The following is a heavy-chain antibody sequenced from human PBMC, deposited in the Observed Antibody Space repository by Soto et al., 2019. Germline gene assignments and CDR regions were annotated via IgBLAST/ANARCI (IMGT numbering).Heavy chain of an antibody. CDR3: ARADDLDYYYYGMDV. D-gene: IGHD1-1*01. Sequence: PGGSLRLSCAASGFTFSSYGMHCVRQAPGKGLEWVAVIWYDGSNKYYADSVKGRFTISRDNSKNTLYLQMNSLRAEDTAVYYCARADDLDYYYYGMDVWGQGTTVTVSS. CDR2: IWYDGSNK. V-gene: IGHV3-33*01. CDR1: GFTFSSYG. J-gene: IGHJ6*02.